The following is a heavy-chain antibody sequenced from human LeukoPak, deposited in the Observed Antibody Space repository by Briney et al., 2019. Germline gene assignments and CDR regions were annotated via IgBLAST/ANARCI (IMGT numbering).Heavy chain of an antibody. CDR1: GFSFSNYG. Sequence: GGSLRLSCAASGFSFSNYGMNWVRQAPGEGLEWVSGITGNGATTYYADSVKGRFTISRDNSRNTVYLQMTSLRAEDTAVYYCANDLGWIQLNLGRGQGTPVTVSS. J-gene: IGHJ4*02. D-gene: IGHD5-18*01. CDR3: ANDLGWIQLNLG. CDR2: ITGNGATT. V-gene: IGHV3-23*01.